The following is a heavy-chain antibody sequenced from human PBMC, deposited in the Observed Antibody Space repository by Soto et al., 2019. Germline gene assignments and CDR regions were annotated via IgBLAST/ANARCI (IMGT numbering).Heavy chain of an antibody. Sequence: PGGSLRLSCAASGFTFSDYYMSWIRQAPGKGLEWVSYISSSGSTIYYADSVKGRFTISRDNAKNSLYLQMNSLRAEDTAVYYCAREPSIVYYYYYGMDVWGQGTTVTVSS. V-gene: IGHV3-11*01. J-gene: IGHJ6*02. CDR3: AREPSIVYYYYYGMDV. CDR1: GFTFSDYY. D-gene: IGHD2-15*01. CDR2: ISSSGSTI.